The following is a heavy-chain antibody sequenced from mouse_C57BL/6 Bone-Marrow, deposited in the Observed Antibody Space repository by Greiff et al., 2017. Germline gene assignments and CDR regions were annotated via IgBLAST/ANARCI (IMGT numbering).Heavy chain of an antibody. CDR1: GYTFTSYW. D-gene: IGHD4-1*01. J-gene: IGHJ1*03. V-gene: IGHV1-7*01. Sequence: QVQLKESGAELAKPGASVKLSCKASGYTFTSYWMHWVKQRPGQGLEWIGYINPSSGYTKYNQKFKDKATLTADKSSSTASMQLSSLTYEDSAVYYCARSPLGRPWYFDVWGTGTTVTVSS. CDR2: INPSSGYT. CDR3: ARSPLGRPWYFDV.